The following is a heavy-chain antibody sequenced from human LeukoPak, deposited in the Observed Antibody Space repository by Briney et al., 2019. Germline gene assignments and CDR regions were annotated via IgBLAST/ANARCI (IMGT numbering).Heavy chain of an antibody. CDR2: IYHSGST. Sequence: SETLSLTCTVSGYSISSGYYWGWIRQPPGKGLEWIGSIYHSGSTYYNPSLKSRVTISVDTSKNQFSLKLSSVTAADTAVYYCAREFRGVATVWTGDNWFDPWGQGTLVTVSS. CDR3: AREFRGVATVWTGDNWFDP. J-gene: IGHJ5*02. D-gene: IGHD3-10*01. V-gene: IGHV4-38-2*02. CDR1: GYSISSGYY.